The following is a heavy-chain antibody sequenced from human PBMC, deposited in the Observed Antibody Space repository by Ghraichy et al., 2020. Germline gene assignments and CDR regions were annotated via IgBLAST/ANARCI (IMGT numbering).Heavy chain of an antibody. D-gene: IGHD2-15*01. J-gene: IGHJ5*02. Sequence: SETLSLTCTVSGGSISSYYWNWVRQPPGKGLEWIGSVHYSGSTNYNPSLKSRVTISLDKSTNQFSLKLSSVTAADTAVYYCAILRRNVFDTWGQGTLVTVSS. CDR2: VHYSGST. CDR3: AILRRNVFDT. CDR1: GGSISSYY. V-gene: IGHV4-59*01.